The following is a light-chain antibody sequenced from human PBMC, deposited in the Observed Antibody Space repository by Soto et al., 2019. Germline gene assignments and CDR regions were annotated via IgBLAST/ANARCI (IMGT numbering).Light chain of an antibody. CDR3: QSYDSSVSGYVV. CDR2: GNS. Sequence: QSVLTQPPSVSGAPGQRVTISCTGSSSNIGAGYDVYWYQQLPGTAPKLLIYGNSNRPSWVPDRFSGSKSGTSPSLALTGLQAQDEDEYYCQSYDSSVSGYVVFGGGTKLTVL. J-gene: IGLJ2*01. CDR1: SSNIGAGYD. V-gene: IGLV1-40*01.